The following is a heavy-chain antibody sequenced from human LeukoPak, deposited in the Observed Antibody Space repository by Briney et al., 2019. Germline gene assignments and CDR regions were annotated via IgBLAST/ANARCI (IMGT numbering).Heavy chain of an antibody. CDR1: GFTFSSYS. CDR2: ISSSSSTI. V-gene: IGHV3-48*01. Sequence: GGSLRLSCAASGFTFSSYSMNWVRQAPGKGLEWVSYISSSSSTIYYADSVKGRFTISRDNAKNSLYLQMNSLRAEDTAVYYCARDERDGSGSYAFDIWGQGTMVTVSS. D-gene: IGHD3-10*01. CDR3: ARDERDGSGSYAFDI. J-gene: IGHJ3*02.